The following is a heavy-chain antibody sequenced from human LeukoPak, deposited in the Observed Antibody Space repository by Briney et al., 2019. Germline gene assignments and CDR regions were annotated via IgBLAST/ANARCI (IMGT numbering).Heavy chain of an antibody. D-gene: IGHD5-12*01. CDR1: GGSISSSSYY. J-gene: IGHJ4*02. CDR3: ARHKVTTIFSPRRYYFDY. V-gene: IGHV4-39*01. CDR2: IYYSGST. Sequence: SETLSLTCTVSGGSISSSSYYWGWIRQPPGKGLEWIGSIYYSGSTYYNPSLKSRVTISVDTSKNQFSLKLSSVTAADTAVYYCARHKVTTIFSPRRYYFDYWGQGTLVTVSS.